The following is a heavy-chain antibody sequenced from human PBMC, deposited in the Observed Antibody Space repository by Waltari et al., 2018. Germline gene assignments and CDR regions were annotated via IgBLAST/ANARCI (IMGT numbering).Heavy chain of an antibody. J-gene: IGHJ4*02. CDR1: GFSLSTSGMC. V-gene: IGHV2-70*15. CDR3: ARVMVGYGSGGSCYPDY. Sequence: QVTLRESDPALVKPTQTLTLTCTFSGFSLSTSGMCVSWIRQPPGKALEWLARIDWDDDKYYSTSMKTRLTISKDTSKNQVVLTMTNMEPVDTATYYCARVMVGYGSGGSCYPDYWGQGTLVTVSS. D-gene: IGHD2-15*01. CDR2: IDWDDDK.